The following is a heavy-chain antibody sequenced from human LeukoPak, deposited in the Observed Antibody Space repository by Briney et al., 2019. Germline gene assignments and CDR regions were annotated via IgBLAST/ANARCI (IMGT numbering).Heavy chain of an antibody. D-gene: IGHD3-16*02. V-gene: IGHV3-23*01. CDR3: AKGGITFGGVIPRGLDY. Sequence: GGSLRLSCAASGFTFSSYAMGWVRQAPGKGPQSVSVVSGSGGSTYYADSVEGRFTISRDNSKNTLYLQMNSLRAEDTAVYYCAKGGITFGGVIPRGLDYWGQGTLVTVSS. CDR2: VSGSGGST. J-gene: IGHJ4*02. CDR1: GFTFSSYA.